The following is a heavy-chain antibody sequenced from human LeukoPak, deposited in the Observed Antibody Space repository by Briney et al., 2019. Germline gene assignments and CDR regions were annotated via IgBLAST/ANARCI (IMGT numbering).Heavy chain of an antibody. CDR1: GFTVSSNY. D-gene: IGHD2-15*01. CDR3: ARENDMGYCSGGRCYKGYNAMDV. J-gene: IGHJ6*02. Sequence: GGSLRLSCAASGFTVSSNYMSWVRQAPGKGLEWVSVIFSGGSTYYADSMKGRFTISRDNSKNTLYLQMNSLRAEDTAVYYCARENDMGYCSGGRCYKGYNAMDVWGQGTTVTVSS. V-gene: IGHV3-53*01. CDR2: IFSGGST.